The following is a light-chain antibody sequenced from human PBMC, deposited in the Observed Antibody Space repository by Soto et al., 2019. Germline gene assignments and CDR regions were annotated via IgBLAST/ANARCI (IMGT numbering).Light chain of an antibody. J-gene: IGKJ4*01. CDR2: AAS. CDR3: QQGDSFPFT. Sequence: DIQMTQSPSSVSASVGDTVTITCRASQDISSWVAWYQQKPGKAPKLLIAAASSLQSGVPTRFSGSGSGTDFTLIISRLQPEDFATYFCQQGDSFPFTFGGGTKVEIK. CDR1: QDISSW. V-gene: IGKV1-12*01.